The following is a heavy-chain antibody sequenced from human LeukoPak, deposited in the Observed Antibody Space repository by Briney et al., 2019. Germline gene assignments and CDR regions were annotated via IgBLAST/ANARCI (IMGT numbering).Heavy chain of an antibody. CDR3: ARDLLDYVWGSYYSFDY. CDR2: ISSSSSYI. V-gene: IGHV3-21*01. Sequence: GGSLRLSCAASGFTFSSYSMNWVRQAPGKGLEWVSSISSSSSYIYYADSVKGRFTISRDNAKNSLYLQMNSLRAEDTAVYYCARDLLDYVWGSYYSFDYWGQGTLVTVSS. CDR1: GFTFSSYS. D-gene: IGHD3-16*01. J-gene: IGHJ4*02.